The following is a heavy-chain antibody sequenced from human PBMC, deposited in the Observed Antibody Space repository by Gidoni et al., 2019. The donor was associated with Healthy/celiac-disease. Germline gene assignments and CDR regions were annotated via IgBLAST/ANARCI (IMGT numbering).Heavy chain of an antibody. Sequence: QVQLVESGGGVVQPGRSLRLSCAASGFTFSSYAMHGVRQDPGKGLEWVAVISYDGSNKYYADSVKGRFTISRDNSKNTLYLQMNSLRAEDTAVYYCARGHGLGDLGWFDPWGQGTLVTVSS. CDR3: ARGHGLGDLGWFDP. CDR2: ISYDGSNK. V-gene: IGHV3-30*01. D-gene: IGHD1-26*01. CDR1: GFTFSSYA. J-gene: IGHJ5*02.